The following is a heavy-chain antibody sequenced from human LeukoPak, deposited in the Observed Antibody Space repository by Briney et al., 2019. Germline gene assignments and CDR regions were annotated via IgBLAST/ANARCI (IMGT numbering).Heavy chain of an antibody. Sequence: PSGTLSLTCTVSGGSISSGDYYWSWIRQPPGKGLEWIGYIYYSGSTYYNPSLKSRVTISVDTSKNQFSLKLGSVTAADTAVYYCARGPDTAMVNWFDPWGQGTLVTVSS. CDR1: GGSISSGDYY. J-gene: IGHJ5*02. CDR3: ARGPDTAMVNWFDP. CDR2: IYYSGST. D-gene: IGHD5-18*01. V-gene: IGHV4-30-4*01.